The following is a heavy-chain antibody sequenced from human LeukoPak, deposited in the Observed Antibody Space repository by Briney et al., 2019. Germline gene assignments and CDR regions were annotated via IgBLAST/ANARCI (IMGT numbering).Heavy chain of an antibody. CDR1: GFTFDDYG. CDR3: ARAFTSSSWYGGWRYMDV. Sequence: LPGGSLRLSCAASGFTFDDYGMSWVRQAPGKGLEWVSGINWNGGSTGYADSVKGRFTISRDNAKNSLYLQMNSLRAEDTAVYYCARAFTSSSWYGGWRYMDVWGKGTTVTVSS. CDR2: INWNGGST. V-gene: IGHV3-20*04. D-gene: IGHD6-13*01. J-gene: IGHJ6*03.